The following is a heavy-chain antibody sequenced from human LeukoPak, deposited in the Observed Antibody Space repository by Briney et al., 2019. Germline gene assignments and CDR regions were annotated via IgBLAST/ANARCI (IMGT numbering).Heavy chain of an antibody. CDR1: GFTFSNYW. J-gene: IGHJ4*02. CDR3: ARDRDWGTDY. D-gene: IGHD7-27*01. CDR2: IKEDGSDK. V-gene: IGHV3-7*05. Sequence: GGSLRLSCAASGFTFSNYWMSWVRQAPGKGLEWVANIKEDGSDKYYVDSVKGRFTVSRDNGKNSLYLQVNSLRADDTAVYYCARDRDWGTDYWGQGTLDTVSS.